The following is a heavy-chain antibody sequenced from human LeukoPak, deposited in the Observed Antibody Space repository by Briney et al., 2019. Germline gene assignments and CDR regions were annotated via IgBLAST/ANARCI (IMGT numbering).Heavy chain of an antibody. J-gene: IGHJ6*02. CDR1: GFTFNTYW. V-gene: IGHV3-7*03. CDR3: ARDTMIFRNYYGLDV. CDR2: IKQDGSEK. Sequence: GGSLRLSCAASGFTFNTYWMSWVRQAPGKGLEWVANIKQDGSEKYCVDSVKGRFTISRDNAKNSLYLQMNSLRAEDTAVYYCARDTMIFRNYYGLDVWGQGTTVTVSS. D-gene: IGHD3/OR15-3a*01.